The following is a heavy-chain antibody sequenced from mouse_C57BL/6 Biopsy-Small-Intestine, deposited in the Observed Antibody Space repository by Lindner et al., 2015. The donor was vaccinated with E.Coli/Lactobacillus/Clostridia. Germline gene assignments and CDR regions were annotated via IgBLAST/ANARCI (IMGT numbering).Heavy chain of an antibody. CDR3: ARWGTSSYFDY. CDR2: INPYNGGT. Sequence: VQLQESGPVLVKPGASVKMSCKASGYTFTDYYMNWVKQSHGKSLEWIGVINPYNGGTSYNQKFKGKATLTVDKSSSTAYMELNSLTSEDSAVYYCARWGTSSYFDYWGQGTTLTVSS. D-gene: IGHD1-1*01. CDR1: GYTFTDYY. V-gene: IGHV1-19*01. J-gene: IGHJ2*01.